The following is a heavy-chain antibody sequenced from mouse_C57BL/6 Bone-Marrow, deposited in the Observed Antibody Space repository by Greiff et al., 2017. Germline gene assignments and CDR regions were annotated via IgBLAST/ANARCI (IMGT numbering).Heavy chain of an antibody. CDR1: GYAFSSSW. CDR3: ARLLRQCAY. CDR2: IYPGDGDT. V-gene: IGHV1-82*01. J-gene: IGHJ3*01. Sequence: QVQLQQSGPELVKPGASVKISCKASGYAFSSSWMNWVKQRPGKGLEWIGRIYPGDGDTNYNGKFKGKATLTADKSSSPAYMQLSSLTSEDSAVYFCARLLRQCAYWGQGTLVTVSA. D-gene: IGHD1-1*01.